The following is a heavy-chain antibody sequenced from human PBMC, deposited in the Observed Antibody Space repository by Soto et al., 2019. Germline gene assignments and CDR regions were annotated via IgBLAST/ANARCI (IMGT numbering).Heavy chain of an antibody. D-gene: IGHD1-26*01. J-gene: IGHJ5*02. CDR1: GCSISSGGYY. CDR3: AGLLVGATTGWFDP. CDR2: IYYSGST. V-gene: IGHV4-31*03. Sequence: SETLSLTCTFSGCSISSGGYYWSWIRQHPGKGLEWIGYIYYSGSTYYNPSLKSRVTISVDTSKNQFSLKLSSVTAADTAVYYCAGLLVGATTGWFDPWGQGTLVTVSS.